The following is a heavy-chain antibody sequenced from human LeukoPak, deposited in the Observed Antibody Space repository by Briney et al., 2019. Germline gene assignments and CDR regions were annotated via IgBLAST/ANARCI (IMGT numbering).Heavy chain of an antibody. CDR3: ARDLERYCSGGSCYSFDY. V-gene: IGHV3-7*04. Sequence: PGGSPRLSCAASGFTFSSYWMSWVRQAPGKGLEWVANIKQDGSEKYYVDSVKGRFTISRDNAKNSLYLQMNSLRAEDTAVYYCARDLERYCSGGSCYSFDYWGQGSLVIVSS. J-gene: IGHJ4*02. D-gene: IGHD2-15*01. CDR1: GFTFSSYW. CDR2: IKQDGSEK.